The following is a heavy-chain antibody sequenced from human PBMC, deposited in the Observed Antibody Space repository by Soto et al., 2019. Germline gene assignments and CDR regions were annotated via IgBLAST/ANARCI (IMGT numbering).Heavy chain of an antibody. D-gene: IGHD6-13*01. CDR2: VYYSGNT. CDR1: GGSISPYY. CDR3: ARKGAAASYAHYYMDV. V-gene: IGHV4-59*01. J-gene: IGHJ6*03. Sequence: QVQLQESGPGLVKPSETLSLTCTVSGGSISPYYWSWIRQPPGKGLEWIGYVYYSGNTNDNPSLESRVTRSVDTSRNRFSLKLTSATAADTAVYYCARKGAAASYAHYYMDVWGRGTAVTVSS.